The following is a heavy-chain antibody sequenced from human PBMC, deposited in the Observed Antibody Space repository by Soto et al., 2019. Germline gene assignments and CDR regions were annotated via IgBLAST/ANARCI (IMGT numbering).Heavy chain of an antibody. CDR3: ARGRGVVIPAGTPDAFDV. V-gene: IGHV1-18*01. CDR1: GYTFNKYG. CDR2: ISAFNDYT. J-gene: IGHJ3*01. D-gene: IGHD6-13*01. Sequence: QAQLVQSGGEVKRPGASVKVSCKASGYTFNKYGFNWVRQAPGQGLDWRGRISAFNDYTNLAQKFQGRVTLTTDAATNTAYMELQILRSDDTAMYYCARGRGVVIPAGTPDAFDVWGQGTKVTVSS.